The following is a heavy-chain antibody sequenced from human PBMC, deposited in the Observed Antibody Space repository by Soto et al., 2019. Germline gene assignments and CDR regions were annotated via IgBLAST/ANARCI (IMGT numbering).Heavy chain of an antibody. D-gene: IGHD7-27*01. CDR1: DYTLTSYY. CDR3: ARTWDFDY. CDR2: INPSGGST. J-gene: IGHJ4*02. V-gene: IGHV1-46*03. Sequence: GAAVKVSSTASDYTLTSYYISWVRQAPGQALEWMGIINPSGGSTSNAQKFQGRVTMTRDTSTSTVYMELSSLRSEDTAVYYCARTWDFDYWGQGTLVTVSS.